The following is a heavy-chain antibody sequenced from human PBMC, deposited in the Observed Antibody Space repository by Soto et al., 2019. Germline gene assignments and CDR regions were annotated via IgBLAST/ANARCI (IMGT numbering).Heavy chain of an antibody. CDR3: APAGAIAARPGIAAAGTSDYFDY. CDR1: GFTFSSYG. V-gene: IGHV3-30*03. Sequence: QVQLVESGGGVVQPGRSLRLSCAASGFTFSSYGMHWVRQAPGKGLEWVAVISYDGSNKYYADSVKGRFTISRDNSKNTLDLQMNRLRAADTAVEYSAPAGAIAARPGIAAAGTSDYFDYGGQGTLVTVAA. D-gene: IGHD6-13*01. J-gene: IGHJ4*02. CDR2: ISYDGSNK.